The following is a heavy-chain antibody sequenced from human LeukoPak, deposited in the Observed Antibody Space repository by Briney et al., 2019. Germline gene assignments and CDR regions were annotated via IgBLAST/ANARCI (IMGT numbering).Heavy chain of an antibody. Sequence: SSETLSLTCTVSGDSISSGSYFWGWIRQPSGKGLEWIASISHGGSTYYNPSLKSRVTISVDTSKNQFSLKLSSVTAADTAVYYCARGGTTVTTLNWFDPWGQGTLVTVSS. D-gene: IGHD4-17*01. V-gene: IGHV4-39*07. CDR1: GDSISSGSYF. CDR3: ARGGTTVTTLNWFDP. J-gene: IGHJ5*02. CDR2: ISHGGST.